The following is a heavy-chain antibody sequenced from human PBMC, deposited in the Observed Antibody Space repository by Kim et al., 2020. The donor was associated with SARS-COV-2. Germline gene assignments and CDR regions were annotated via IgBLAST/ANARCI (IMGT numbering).Heavy chain of an antibody. CDR3: AREDIVVVPAAVGYGYGMDV. Sequence: GGSLRLSCTASGFTFGAYAMSWVRQAPGKGPEWVSLIRSKTYGGAPEYAASVRGRFTISRDDSKSIAYLQMDSLKTEDTAVYYCAREDIVVVPAAVGYGYGMDVWGQGTTVTVSS. D-gene: IGHD2-2*01. J-gene: IGHJ6*02. V-gene: IGHV3-49*04. CDR1: GFTFGAYA. CDR2: IRSKTYGGAP.